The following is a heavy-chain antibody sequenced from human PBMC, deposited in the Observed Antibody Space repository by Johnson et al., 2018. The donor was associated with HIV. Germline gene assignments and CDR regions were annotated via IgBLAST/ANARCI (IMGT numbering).Heavy chain of an antibody. Sequence: QVQLVESGGGVVQPGRSLRLSCVASGFTISNYGMHWVRQAPGKGLEWVAVMWYDGSNKYYADSVKGRFIISRDNSKNTLLLQMNSLRAEDTAVYYCAGRYSNYAFDIWGQGTMVTVSS. V-gene: IGHV3-33*01. CDR1: GFTISNYG. D-gene: IGHD6-13*01. CDR2: MWYDGSNK. J-gene: IGHJ3*02. CDR3: AGRYSNYAFDI.